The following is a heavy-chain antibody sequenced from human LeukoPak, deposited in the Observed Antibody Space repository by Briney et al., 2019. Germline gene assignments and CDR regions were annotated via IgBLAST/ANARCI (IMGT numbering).Heavy chain of an antibody. CDR1: GFTVSSNS. Sequence: GGSLRLSCTVSGFTVSSNSMSWVRQAPGKGLEWVSFIYSDNTHYSDSVKGRFTISSDNSKNTLYLQMNSLRAEDTAVYYCARRAGAYSHPYDYWGQGTLVTVSS. D-gene: IGHD4/OR15-4a*01. J-gene: IGHJ4*02. CDR3: ARRAGAYSHPYDY. V-gene: IGHV3-53*01. CDR2: IYSDNT.